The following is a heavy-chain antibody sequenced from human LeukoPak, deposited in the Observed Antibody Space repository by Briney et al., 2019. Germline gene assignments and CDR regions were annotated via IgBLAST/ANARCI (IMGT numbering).Heavy chain of an antibody. CDR3: ARWPKQQLDNYFDY. CDR2: IKQDGSEK. Sequence: LGGSLRLSCAASGFTFSSYWMSWVRQAPGKGLEWVANIKQDGSEKYYVDSVKGRFTISRDNAKNSLYLQMNSLRAEDTAVYYCARWPKQQLDNYFDYWGQGTLVTVSS. CDR1: GFTFSSYW. J-gene: IGHJ4*02. D-gene: IGHD6-13*01. V-gene: IGHV3-7*01.